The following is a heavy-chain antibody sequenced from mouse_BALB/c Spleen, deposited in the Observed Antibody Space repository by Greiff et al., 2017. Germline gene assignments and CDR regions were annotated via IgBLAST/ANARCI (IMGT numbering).Heavy chain of an antibody. CDR2: ISSGGST. D-gene: IGHD1-1*01. CDR1: GFTFSSYA. CDR3: ARGLPYYYGSSYFDY. J-gene: IGHJ2*01. V-gene: IGHV5-6-5*01. Sequence: DVQLVESGGGLVKPGGSLKLSCAASGFTFSSYAMSWVRQTPEKRLEWVASISSGGSTYYPDSVKGRFTISRDNARNILYLQMSSLRSEDTAMYYCARGLPYYYGSSYFDYWGQGTTLTVSS.